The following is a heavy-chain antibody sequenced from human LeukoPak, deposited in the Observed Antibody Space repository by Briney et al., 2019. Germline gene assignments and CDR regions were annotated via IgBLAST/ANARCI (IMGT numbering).Heavy chain of an antibody. D-gene: IGHD3-22*01. J-gene: IGHJ3*01. Sequence: PSETLSLTCTVSGGSIFTYYWTWIRQPPGKGLEWIGSINYSGRTNFNPPLKSRVTLSIDASKNQFSLKLTAVTAADTAVYYRARPHYYDSSGYYYEGGAFDLWGQGTMVTVSS. CDR2: INYSGRT. V-gene: IGHV4-59*08. CDR3: ARPHYYDSSGYYYEGGAFDL. CDR1: GGSIFTYY.